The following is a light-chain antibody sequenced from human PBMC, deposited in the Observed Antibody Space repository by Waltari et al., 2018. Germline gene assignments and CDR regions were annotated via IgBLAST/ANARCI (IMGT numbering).Light chain of an antibody. CDR2: AAS. CDR1: QSISSY. J-gene: IGKJ2*01. V-gene: IGKV1-39*01. Sequence: DIQMTQSPSSLSASVGDRVTITCRASQSISSYLNWYQQKPGKAPKLLIYAASSLQSGVPSRFXGSGSGTDFTLTISXLQPEDFATYYCQQSYSTPYTFGQGTKLEIK. CDR3: QQSYSTPYT.